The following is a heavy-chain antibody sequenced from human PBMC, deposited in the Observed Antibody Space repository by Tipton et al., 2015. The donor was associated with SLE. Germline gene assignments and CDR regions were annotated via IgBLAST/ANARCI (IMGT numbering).Heavy chain of an antibody. CDR1: GFTFSSYS. CDR3: ARAGGGQPDYFDY. D-gene: IGHD3-10*01. Sequence: GSLRLSCAASGFTFSSYSMNWVRQAPGKGLEWVSYISSSSSTIYYADSVKGRFTISRDNAKNSLYLQMNSLRAEDTAVYYCARAGGGQPDYFDYWGQGTLVTVSS. J-gene: IGHJ4*02. V-gene: IGHV3-48*04. CDR2: ISSSSSTI.